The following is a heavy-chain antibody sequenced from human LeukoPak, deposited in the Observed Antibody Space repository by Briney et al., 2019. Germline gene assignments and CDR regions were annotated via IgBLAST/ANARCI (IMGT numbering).Heavy chain of an antibody. J-gene: IGHJ4*02. D-gene: IGHD3-3*01. CDR3: ARNPGVVDFHYFYF. CDR2: IGGRGGST. CDR1: GFTFSSHA. Sequence: GGSLRLSCVASGFTFSSHAMAWVRQAPGKGLEGVSAIGGRGGSTYYADSVKGRFTISRDNSKNTLYLQMNSLRAEDTALYYCARNPGVVDFHYFYFQGQGTLVTVSS. V-gene: IGHV3-23*01.